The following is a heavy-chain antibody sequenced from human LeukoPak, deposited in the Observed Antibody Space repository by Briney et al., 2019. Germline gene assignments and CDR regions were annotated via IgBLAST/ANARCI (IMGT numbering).Heavy chain of an antibody. J-gene: IGHJ5*02. V-gene: IGHV1-8*03. CDR1: GGTFSSYA. Sequence: ASVKVSCKASGGTFSSYAISWVRQATGQGLEWMGWMNPNSGNTGYAQKFQGRVTITRNTSISTAYMELSSLRSEDTAVYYCARGIVVPRAHMSPRFDPWGQGTLVTVSS. CDR2: MNPNSGNT. CDR3: ARGIVVPRAHMSPRFDP. D-gene: IGHD2-2*01.